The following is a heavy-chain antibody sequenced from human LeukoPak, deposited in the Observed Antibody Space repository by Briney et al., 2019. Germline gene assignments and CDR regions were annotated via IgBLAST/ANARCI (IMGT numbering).Heavy chain of an antibody. CDR2: IRYDGSNK. D-gene: IGHD6-6*01. CDR3: AKAIHSSSSGVVDY. V-gene: IGHV3-30*02. CDR1: GFTFSNYA. Sequence: QTGGSLRLSCAASGFTFSNYAMHLVRQAPGKGLEWVTFIRYDGSNKYYAESVKGRFTISRDNSKNTLYLQMNSLRAEDTAVYYCAKAIHSSSSGVVDYWGQGTLVTVSS. J-gene: IGHJ4*02.